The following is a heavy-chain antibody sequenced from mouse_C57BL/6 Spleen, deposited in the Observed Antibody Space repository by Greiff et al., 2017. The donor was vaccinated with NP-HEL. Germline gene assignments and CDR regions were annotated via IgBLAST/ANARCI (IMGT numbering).Heavy chain of an antibody. Sequence: EVQLQQSGPELVKPGASVKISCKASGYTFTDYYMNWVKQSHGKSLEWIGDINPNNGGTSYNQKFKGKATLTVDKSSSTAYMELRSLTSEDSAVYYCAREGGSSGYLDYWGQGTTLTVSS. V-gene: IGHV1-26*01. CDR2: INPNNGGT. CDR3: AREGGSSGYLDY. D-gene: IGHD3-2*02. CDR1: GYTFTDYY. J-gene: IGHJ2*01.